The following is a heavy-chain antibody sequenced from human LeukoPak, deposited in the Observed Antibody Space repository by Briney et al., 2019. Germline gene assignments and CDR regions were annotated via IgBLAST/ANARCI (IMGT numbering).Heavy chain of an antibody. Sequence: ASVKVSCTASGYTFTSYGISWVRQAPGQGLEWMGWISAYNGNTNYAQKLQGRVTMTTDTSTSTAYMELRSLRSDDTAVYYCARAAPPLYSSSTPFDYWGQGTLVTVSS. D-gene: IGHD6-13*01. CDR2: ISAYNGNT. V-gene: IGHV1-18*01. CDR1: GYTFTSYG. CDR3: ARAAPPLYSSSTPFDY. J-gene: IGHJ4*02.